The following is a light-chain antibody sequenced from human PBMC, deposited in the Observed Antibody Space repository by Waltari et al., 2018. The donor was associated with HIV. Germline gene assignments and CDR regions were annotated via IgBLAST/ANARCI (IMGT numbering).Light chain of an antibody. CDR1: SSNIGAGFD. J-gene: IGLJ2*01. V-gene: IGLV1-40*01. Sequence: QSVLTQPPSVSGAPGQRVTISCTGSSSNIGAGFDVHWYQQLPGTAPKLLIYGNSTRPSGVPDRFPGSKSGTSASLAITGLQAEDEADYYCQSYDSSLSGSGVFGGGTKLTVL. CDR3: QSYDSSLSGSGV. CDR2: GNS.